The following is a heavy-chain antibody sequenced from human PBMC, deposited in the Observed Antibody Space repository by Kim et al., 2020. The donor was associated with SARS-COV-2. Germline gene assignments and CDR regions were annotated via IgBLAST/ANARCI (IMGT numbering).Heavy chain of an antibody. CDR2: ISSSSSYI. CDR3: ARGDYGDYDLTLLRPVD. CDR1: GFTFSSYS. Sequence: GGSLRLSCAASGFTFSSYSMNWVRQAPGKGLEWVSSISSSSSYIYYADSVKGRFTISRDNAKNSLYLQMNSLRAEDTAVYYCARGDYGDYDLTLLRPVDWGQGTLVTVSS. V-gene: IGHV3-21*01. J-gene: IGHJ4*02. D-gene: IGHD4-17*01.